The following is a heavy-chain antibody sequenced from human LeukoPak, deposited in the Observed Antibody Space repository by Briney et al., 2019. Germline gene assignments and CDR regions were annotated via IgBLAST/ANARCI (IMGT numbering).Heavy chain of an antibody. CDR1: GFTVSSNY. V-gene: IGHV3-66*02. CDR2: IYSGGST. CDR3: ARDTRRIQLSSFDP. D-gene: IGHD5-18*01. Sequence: GGSRRLSCAASGFTVSSNYMSWVRQAPGKGLEWVSVIYSGGSTYYADSVKGRFTISRDNSKNTLYLQMNSLRAEDTAVYYCARDTRRIQLSSFDPWGQGTLVTVSS. J-gene: IGHJ5*02.